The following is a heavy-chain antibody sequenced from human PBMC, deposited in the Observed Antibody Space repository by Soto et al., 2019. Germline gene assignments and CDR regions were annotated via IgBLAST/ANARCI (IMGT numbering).Heavy chain of an antibody. Sequence: SETLSLTCTVSGGSISSGGYYWSWIRQHPGKGLEWIGYIYYSGSTYYNPSLKSRVTISVDTSKNQFSLKLSSVTAADTAVYYCARVVPKDIVVVPALNWFDPWGQGTLVTVS. J-gene: IGHJ5*02. D-gene: IGHD2-2*01. CDR2: IYYSGST. CDR1: GGSISSGGYY. CDR3: ARVVPKDIVVVPALNWFDP. V-gene: IGHV4-31*03.